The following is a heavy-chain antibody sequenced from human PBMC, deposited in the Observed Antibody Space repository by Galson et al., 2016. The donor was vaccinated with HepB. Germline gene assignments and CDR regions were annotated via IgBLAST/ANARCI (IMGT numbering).Heavy chain of an antibody. CDR1: GGSINNDNTY. CDR3: ARDPDLTGSGTYAFDI. Sequence: TLSLTCSVSGGSINNDNTYWSWIRQHPGKGLEWIGYIHYSGRTYYHPSLKSRLTMSVATSKTQFSLRLSSVTAADTAVYYCARDPDLTGSGTYAFDIWGQGAMVTVPA. V-gene: IGHV4-31*03. CDR2: IHYSGRT. J-gene: IGHJ3*02. D-gene: IGHD3-10*01.